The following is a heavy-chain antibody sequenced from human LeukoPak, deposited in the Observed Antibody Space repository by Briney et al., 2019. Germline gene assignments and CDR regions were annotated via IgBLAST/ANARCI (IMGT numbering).Heavy chain of an antibody. CDR3: AATPGGDYVLSSFDY. Sequence: SETLSLTCAVSGGSISSSNWWSWVRQPPGKGLEWIGEIYHSGSTNYNPSLKSRVAISVDTSKNQFSLKLSSVTAADTAVYYCAATPGGDYVLSSFDYWGQGTLVTVSS. D-gene: IGHD4-17*01. J-gene: IGHJ4*02. CDR2: IYHSGST. CDR1: GGSISSSNW. V-gene: IGHV4-4*02.